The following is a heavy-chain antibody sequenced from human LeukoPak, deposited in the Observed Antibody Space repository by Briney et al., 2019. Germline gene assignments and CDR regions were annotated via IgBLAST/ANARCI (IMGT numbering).Heavy chain of an antibody. D-gene: IGHD4-17*01. CDR2: IRSKANSYAT. CDR3: TRPSYGDAPYVDS. CDR1: GFTFSGSA. J-gene: IGHJ4*02. V-gene: IGHV3-73*01. Sequence: GGSPRLSCAASGFTFSGSAMHWVRQASGKGLEWVGRIRSKANSYATLYAVSVKGRFTISRDDSKNTAYLQMNSLKTEDTAVYYCTRPSYGDAPYVDSWGQGTLVTVSS.